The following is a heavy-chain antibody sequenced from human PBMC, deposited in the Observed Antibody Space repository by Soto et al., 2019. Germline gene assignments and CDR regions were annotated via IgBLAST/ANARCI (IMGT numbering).Heavy chain of an antibody. D-gene: IGHD3-22*01. CDR3: ATGRIVVVGSRAYYGMDV. CDR1: GGTLSNSA. CDR2: IIPVFGIV. V-gene: IGHV1-69*19. Sequence: QLQLAQSGADVKKAGSSVKVSCKASGGTLSNSAFSWVRQAPGQGLEWMGGIIPVFGIVNYAQKLQDRVTITADESTSTAYMELRSLRSEDTAVYFCATGRIVVVGSRAYYGMDVWGQGTTVTV. J-gene: IGHJ6*02.